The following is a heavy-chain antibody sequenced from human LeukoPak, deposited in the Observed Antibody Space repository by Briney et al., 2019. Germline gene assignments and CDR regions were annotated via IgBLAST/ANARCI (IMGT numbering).Heavy chain of an antibody. J-gene: IGHJ5*02. CDR3: ASGKYGLRSWFDP. V-gene: IGHV1-69*05. D-gene: IGHD4-17*01. Sequence: GASVKVSCKASGGTFNRYAVTWVRQAPGQGLEWLGGIIPIFGTANYAQKFQGRVMITTDESTNTAYMELTSLTSEDTAVYYCASGKYGLRSWFDPWGQGTLVTVSP. CDR2: IIPIFGTA. CDR1: GGTFNRYA.